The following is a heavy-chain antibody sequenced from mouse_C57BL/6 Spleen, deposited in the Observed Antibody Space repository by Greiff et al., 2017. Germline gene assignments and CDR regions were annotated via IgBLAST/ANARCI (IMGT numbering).Heavy chain of an antibody. CDR3: AGYTGTWAMDY. D-gene: IGHD4-1*01. CDR1: GYTFTSYW. Sequence: VQLQQPGAELVMPGASVKLSCKASGYTFTSYWMHWVKQRPGQGLEWIGELDPSDSYTNYNQQFKGKSTLTVDKSSSTAYMQLSSLTSEDSAVYYCAGYTGTWAMDYWGQGTSVTVAS. J-gene: IGHJ4*01. V-gene: IGHV1-69*01. CDR2: LDPSDSYT.